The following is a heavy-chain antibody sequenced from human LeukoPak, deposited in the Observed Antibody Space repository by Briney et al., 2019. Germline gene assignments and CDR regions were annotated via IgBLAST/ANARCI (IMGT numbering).Heavy chain of an antibody. D-gene: IGHD6-13*01. V-gene: IGHV4-34*01. Sequence: SETLSLTCAVYGGSFSGYYWSWIRQPPGKGLEWIGEINHSGSTNYNPSLKSRVTISVDTSKNQFSLKLSSVTAADTAVYYCARGPGGIAAAGTSRRFDYWGQGTLVTVSS. CDR1: GGSFSGYY. J-gene: IGHJ4*02. CDR2: INHSGST. CDR3: ARGPGGIAAAGTSRRFDY.